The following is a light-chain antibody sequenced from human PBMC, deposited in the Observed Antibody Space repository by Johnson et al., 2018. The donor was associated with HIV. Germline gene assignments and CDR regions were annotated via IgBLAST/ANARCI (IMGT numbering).Light chain of an antibody. CDR3: GTWDSSLCVYV. CDR2: DNN. Sequence: QPVLTQPPSVSAAPGQKVTISCSGSSSNIGNNYVSWYQQLPGTAPKLLIYDNNKRPSGIPDRFSGSKSGTSATLGITGLQTGDEADYYCGTWDSSLCVYVFGTGTEVTV. CDR1: SSNIGNNY. J-gene: IGLJ1*01. V-gene: IGLV1-51*01.